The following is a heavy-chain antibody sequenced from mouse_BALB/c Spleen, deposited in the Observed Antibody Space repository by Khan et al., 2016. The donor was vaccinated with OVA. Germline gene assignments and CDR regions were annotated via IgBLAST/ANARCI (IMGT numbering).Heavy chain of an antibody. CDR3: TRSGYANPFAY. V-gene: IGHV1S81*02. CDR1: GYTFSSYY. CDR2: INPNNGGP. Sequence: QVQLQQSGAELVKPGASVKLSCKASGYTFSSYYMYWVKQRPGQGLEWIGGINPNNGGPNFNEKFKTKATLTVEKSSSTAYMHLSSLTSEDSSVYYCTRSGYANPFAYWGQGTLVTVSP. D-gene: IGHD2-10*02. J-gene: IGHJ3*01.